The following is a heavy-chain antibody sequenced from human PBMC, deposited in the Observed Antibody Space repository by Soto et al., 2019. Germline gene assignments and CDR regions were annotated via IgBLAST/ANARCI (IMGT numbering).Heavy chain of an antibody. V-gene: IGHV1-2*02. CDR1: GYTFTGYY. J-gene: IGHJ5*02. Sequence: ASVKVSCKASGYTFTGYYMHWVRQAPGQGLEWMGWINPNSGGTNYAQKFQGRVTMTRDTSISTAYMELSRLRSDDTAVYYCARHKGSSSHWFDPWGQGTLVTVSS. CDR2: INPNSGGT. CDR3: ARHKGSSSHWFDP. D-gene: IGHD6-6*01.